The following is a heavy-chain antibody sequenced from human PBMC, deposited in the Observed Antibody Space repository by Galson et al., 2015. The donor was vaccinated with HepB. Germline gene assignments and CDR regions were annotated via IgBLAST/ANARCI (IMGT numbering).Heavy chain of an antibody. D-gene: IGHD3-22*01. CDR2: ISAYSGNS. CDR3: AKDHASSSGYIDY. J-gene: IGHJ4*02. V-gene: IGHV1-18*04. CDR1: GYSFINSG. Sequence: SVKVSCKASGYSFINSGITWVRQAPGQGLQWVGWISAYSGNSNHAQNLQGRVTMTTDTSTSTAYLELRSLSSDDTATYYCAKDHASSSGYIDYWAQGTLVTVSS.